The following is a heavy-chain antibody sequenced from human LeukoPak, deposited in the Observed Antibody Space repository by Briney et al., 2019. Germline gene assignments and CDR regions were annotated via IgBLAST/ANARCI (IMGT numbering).Heavy chain of an antibody. CDR3: ARGFLPYCGADCFHDAFDI. CDR2: ISYDGSNK. CDR1: GFTFSSYA. D-gene: IGHD2-21*02. V-gene: IGHV3-30-3*01. Sequence: PGRSLRLSCAASGFTFSSYAMHWVRQAPGEGLEWVAVISYDGSNKYYADSVKGRFTISRDNSKNTLYLQMNSLRAEDTAVYYCARGFLPYCGADCFHDAFDIWGQGTMVTVSS. J-gene: IGHJ3*02.